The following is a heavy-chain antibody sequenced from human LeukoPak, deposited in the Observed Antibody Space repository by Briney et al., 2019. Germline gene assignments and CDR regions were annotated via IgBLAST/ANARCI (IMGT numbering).Heavy chain of an antibody. CDR3: ASPRSGYRYTFDY. CDR1: AAPISNYY. D-gene: IGHD3-22*01. Sequence: SETLSLTCAVSAAPISNYYWSWIRQAPGKGLEWIGYISTSGSTNYNPSLKSRVSISLDTSKNRFSLNLNFVTAADTAVYYCASPRSGYRYTFDYWGQGALVTVSS. J-gene: IGHJ4*02. CDR2: ISTSGST. V-gene: IGHV4-4*09.